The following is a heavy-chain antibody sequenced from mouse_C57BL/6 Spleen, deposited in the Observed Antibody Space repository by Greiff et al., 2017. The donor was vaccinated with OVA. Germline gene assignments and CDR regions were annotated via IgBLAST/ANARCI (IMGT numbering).Heavy chain of an antibody. V-gene: IGHV8-8*01. CDR1: GFSLSTFGMG. Sequence: QVTLKESGPGILQPSQTLSLTCSFSGFSLSTFGMGVGWIRPPSGKGLEWLAHIWWDDDKYYNPALRRRLTISKDTSKNQVFLKIANVDTADTATYYCARVYYSNYVGYAMDDWGQGTSVTVSS. D-gene: IGHD2-5*01. CDR3: ARVYYSNYVGYAMDD. J-gene: IGHJ4*01. CDR2: IWWDDDK.